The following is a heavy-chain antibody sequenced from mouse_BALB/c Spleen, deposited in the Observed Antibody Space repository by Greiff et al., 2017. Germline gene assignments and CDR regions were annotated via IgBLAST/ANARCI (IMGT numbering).Heavy chain of an antibody. V-gene: IGHV1-31*01. Sequence: VQLQQSGPELVKPGASVKISCKASGYSFTGYYMHWVKQSHVKSLEWIGRINPYNGATSYNQNFKDKASLTVDKSSSTAYMELHSLTSEDSAVYYCARAYYGSSYEYAMDYWGQGTSVTVSS. CDR2: INPYNGAT. J-gene: IGHJ4*01. D-gene: IGHD1-1*01. CDR3: ARAYYGSSYEYAMDY. CDR1: GYSFTGYY.